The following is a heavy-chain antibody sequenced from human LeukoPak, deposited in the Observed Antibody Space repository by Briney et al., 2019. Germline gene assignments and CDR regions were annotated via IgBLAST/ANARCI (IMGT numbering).Heavy chain of an antibody. CDR1: GGSISSYY. Sequence: ETLSLTCTVPGGSISSYYWSWIRQPPGKGLEWVGYIYYSGTTKYNPSLKSRVSISVDTSKNQFSLKLSSVTAADTAVYYCARGVYIAAAQYAYWGQGTLVTVSS. CDR2: IYYSGTT. V-gene: IGHV4-59*01. CDR3: ARGVYIAAAQYAY. D-gene: IGHD6-13*01. J-gene: IGHJ4*02.